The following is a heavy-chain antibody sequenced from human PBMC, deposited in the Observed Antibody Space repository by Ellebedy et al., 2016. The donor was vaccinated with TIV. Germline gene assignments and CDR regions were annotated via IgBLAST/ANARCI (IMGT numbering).Heavy chain of an antibody. CDR2: VYYSGST. D-gene: IGHD3-10*01. CDR3: ARDTTDYYYGSGSYYKWFDP. CDR1: GGSIGAYY. Sequence: MPSETLSLTCTVSGGSIGAYYWSWIRQPPGKGLEWIGHVYYSGSTNYSPSLKSRVTISVDTSKNQFSLKLSSVTAADKAVYYCARDTTDYYYGSGSYYKWFDPWGQGTLVTVSS. J-gene: IGHJ5*02. V-gene: IGHV4-59*01.